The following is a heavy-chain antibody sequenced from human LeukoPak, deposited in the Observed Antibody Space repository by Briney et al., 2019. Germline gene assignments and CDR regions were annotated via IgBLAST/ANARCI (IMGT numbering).Heavy chain of an antibody. CDR2: ISWNSGSI. V-gene: IGHV3-9*01. CDR1: GFTFDDYA. D-gene: IGHD5-24*01. J-gene: IGHJ4*02. Sequence: GGSLRLSCAASGFTFDDYAMPWVRQAPGKGLEWVSGISWNSGSIGYADSVKGRFTISRDNAKNSLYLQMNSLRAEDTALYYCAKDMGWRDDHNSYYFDYWGQGTLVTVSS. CDR3: AKDMGWRDDHNSYYFDY.